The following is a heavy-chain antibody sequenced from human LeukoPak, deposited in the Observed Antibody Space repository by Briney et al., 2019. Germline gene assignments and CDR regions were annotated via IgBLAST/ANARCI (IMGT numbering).Heavy chain of an antibody. V-gene: IGHV3-33*01. CDR1: GFTFSAYV. CDR3: ARVRADSSCHDIDY. CDR2: LWYDGSNE. Sequence: PGTSLRLSCAASGFTFSAYVMHWVRQAPGKGLEWVAILWYDGSNEYYADSVKGRFTMSRDNSKNTLHLQMNSLRAEDTAVYYCARVRADSSCHDIDYWGQGTLVTVSS. J-gene: IGHJ4*02. D-gene: IGHD2-2*01.